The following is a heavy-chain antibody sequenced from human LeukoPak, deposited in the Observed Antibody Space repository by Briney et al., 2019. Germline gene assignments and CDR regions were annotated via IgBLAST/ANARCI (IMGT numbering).Heavy chain of an antibody. D-gene: IGHD6-19*01. CDR1: GLTGSHNY. J-gene: IGHJ4*02. Sequence: GGSLRLSCAASGLTGSHNYMSWVRQAPGKGLEWVSVIYDSGTTYYADSVKGRFLIFRDTSKNTVDLQMNSLRVEDTAVYYCAGRRSSGWYAYWGQETLVTVSS. V-gene: IGHV3-53*01. CDR3: AGRRSSGWYAY. CDR2: IYDSGTT.